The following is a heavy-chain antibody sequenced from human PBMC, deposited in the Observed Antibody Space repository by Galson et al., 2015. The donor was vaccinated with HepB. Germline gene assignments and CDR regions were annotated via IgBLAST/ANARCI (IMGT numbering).Heavy chain of an antibody. CDR3: ARAYYYDSTVIIDY. D-gene: IGHD3-22*01. Sequence: SVKVSCKASGGTFSSYTISWVRQAPGQGLEWMGKINPSAGSTTYAQKFQGRVTMTRDTSTSTVYMELSSLRSEDTAVYSCARAYYYDSTVIIDYWGQGTLVTVSS. CDR2: INPSAGST. CDR1: GGTFSSYT. V-gene: IGHV1-46*03. J-gene: IGHJ4*02.